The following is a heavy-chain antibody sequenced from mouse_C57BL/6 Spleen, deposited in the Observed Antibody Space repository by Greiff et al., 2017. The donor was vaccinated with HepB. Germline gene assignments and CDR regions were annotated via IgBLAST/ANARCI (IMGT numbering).Heavy chain of an antibody. CDR2: IDPSDSET. CDR3: ARWREGAMDY. Sequence: VQLQQPGAELVRPGSSVKLSCKASGYTFTSYWMHWVKQRPIQGLEWIGNIDPSDSETHYNQKFKDKATLTVDKSSSTAYMQLSSLTSEDSAVYYCARWREGAMDYWGQGTSVTVSS. CDR1: GYTFTSYW. V-gene: IGHV1-52*01. J-gene: IGHJ4*01.